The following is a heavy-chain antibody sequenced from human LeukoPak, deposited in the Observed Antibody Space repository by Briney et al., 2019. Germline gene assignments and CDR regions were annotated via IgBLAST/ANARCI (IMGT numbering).Heavy chain of an antibody. CDR3: ARVGNGYSFGGWYFDY. D-gene: IGHD5-24*01. Sequence: PGASVKVSCKASGGTFSSYAISWVRQAPGQGLEWMGWISTYNGNTNYAQKFQGRVTMTTDTSTSTAYMELRSLRSDDTAVYYCARVGNGYSFGGWYFDYWGQGTLVTVSS. CDR2: ISTYNGNT. CDR1: GGTFSSYA. J-gene: IGHJ4*02. V-gene: IGHV1-18*01.